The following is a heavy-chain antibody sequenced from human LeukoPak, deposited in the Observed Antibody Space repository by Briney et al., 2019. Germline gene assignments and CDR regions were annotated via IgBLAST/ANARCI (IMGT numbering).Heavy chain of an antibody. V-gene: IGHV3-30-3*01. CDR1: GFTFSSYA. CDR3: ATAWGYSYGYLDY. J-gene: IGHJ4*02. D-gene: IGHD5-18*01. Sequence: PGGSLRLSCAASGFTFSSYAMHWVRQAPGKGLEWVAVISYDGSNKYYADSVKGRFTISRDNSKNTLYLQMNSLRAEDTAVYYCATAWGYSYGYLDYWGQGTLVTVSS. CDR2: ISYDGSNK.